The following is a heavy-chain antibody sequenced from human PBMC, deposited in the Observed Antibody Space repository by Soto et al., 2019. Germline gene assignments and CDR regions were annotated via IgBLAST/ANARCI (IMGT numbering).Heavy chain of an antibody. J-gene: IGHJ5*02. CDR3: ARDTTDSSGYYYGDDWFDP. Sequence: PSETLSLTCTVAGGSISSGDYYWSWIRQPPGKGLEWIGYIYYSGSTYYNPSLKSRVTISVDTSKNQFSLKLSSVTAADTAVYYCARDTTDSSGYYYGDDWFDPWGQGTLVTVSS. CDR2: IYYSGST. V-gene: IGHV4-30-4*01. CDR1: GGSISSGDYY. D-gene: IGHD3-22*01.